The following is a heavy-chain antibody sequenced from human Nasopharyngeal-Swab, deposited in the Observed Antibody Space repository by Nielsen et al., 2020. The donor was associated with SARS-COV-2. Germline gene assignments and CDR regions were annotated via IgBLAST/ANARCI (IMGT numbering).Heavy chain of an antibody. CDR1: GYTFTTYA. D-gene: IGHD2-21*02. CDR2: INAGNGNT. V-gene: IGHV1-3*01. J-gene: IGHJ4*02. CDR3: ASSSLPYLLCGRDCHSDY. Sequence: ASVKVSCKASGYTFTTYAMHWVRQAPGQRLEWMGWINAGNGNTKYSQKFQGRVTISRDTSASTAYMELSSLRSEDTAVYYCASSSLPYLLCGRDCHSDYWGQGTLVTVSS.